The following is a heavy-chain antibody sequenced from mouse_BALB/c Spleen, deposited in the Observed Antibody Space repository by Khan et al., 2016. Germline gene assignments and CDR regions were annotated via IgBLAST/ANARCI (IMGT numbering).Heavy chain of an antibody. CDR3: ARYDQDYDAWFAS. D-gene: IGHD2-4*01. V-gene: IGHV2-9*02. J-gene: IGHJ3*01. CDR1: GFSLTSSG. CDR2: IWAGGST. Sequence: QVQLKQSGPGLVAPSQSLSITCTVSGFSLTSSGVNWVRQPPGKGLDWLGVIWAGGSTDYNSALMSRLRITKDNSQNQVVLKMNSLQTDDTALYYCARYDQDYDAWFASWCQGTLVTVSA.